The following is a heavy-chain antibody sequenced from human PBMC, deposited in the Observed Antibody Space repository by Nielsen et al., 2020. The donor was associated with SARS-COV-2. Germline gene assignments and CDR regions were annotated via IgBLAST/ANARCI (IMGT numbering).Heavy chain of an antibody. D-gene: IGHD2-15*01. J-gene: IGHJ3*01. CDR3: ARDWSRAADV. V-gene: IGHV3-7*01. Sequence: GESLKISCAASGFIFSSLWMSRVRQVPGKGLEWVADIKPDGSEKFYVDSVKGRFTISRDNAKNSMSLQMNSLRVEDTAVYYCARDWSRAADVWGQGTMVTVSP. CDR1: GFIFSSLW. CDR2: IKPDGSEK.